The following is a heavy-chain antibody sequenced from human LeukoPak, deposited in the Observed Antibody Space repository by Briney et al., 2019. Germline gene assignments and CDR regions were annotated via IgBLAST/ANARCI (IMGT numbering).Heavy chain of an antibody. CDR3: ARDLVTIFGVVISYMDV. Sequence: PSETLSLTCTVSGGSISSSSYYWGWIRQPPGKGLEGFGRIYYSGSTYYNPSLKSRVTISVDTSKNQFSLKLSSVTAADTAVYYCARDLVTIFGVVISYMDVWGQGTLVTVSS. J-gene: IGHJ4*02. V-gene: IGHV4-39*07. CDR2: IYYSGST. D-gene: IGHD3-3*01. CDR1: GGSISSSSYY.